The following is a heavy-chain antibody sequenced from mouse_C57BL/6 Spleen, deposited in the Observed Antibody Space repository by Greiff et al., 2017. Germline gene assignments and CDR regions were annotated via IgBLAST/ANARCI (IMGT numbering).Heavy chain of an antibody. D-gene: IGHD2-4*01. CDR2: IYPGDGDP. CDR1: GYAFSSYW. J-gene: IGHJ2*01. V-gene: IGHV1-80*01. Sequence: QVQLQQSGAALVKPGASVKISCKASGYAFSSYWMNWVKKRPGKGLAWIGQIYPGDGDPNYNGKFKGKATLTADKSSSTAYMQLSSLTSEDSAVYFCARNDYDVPYFDYWRQGTTLTVSS. CDR3: ARNDYDVPYFDY.